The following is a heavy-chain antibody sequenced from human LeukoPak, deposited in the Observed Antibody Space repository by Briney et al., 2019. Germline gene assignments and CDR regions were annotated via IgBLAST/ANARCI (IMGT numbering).Heavy chain of an antibody. D-gene: IGHD5-12*01. CDR2: IIPIVNMV. CDR1: GGTFSSYA. J-gene: IGHJ4*02. Sequence: SVKVSCRASGGTFSSYAISWVRQAPGQGLEWMGRIIPIVNMVDYAEEFQGRVSITADKSTSTAYMEVSGLRSEDTAVYYCARRIGERFSAHEYFDSWGQGTQVTVSS. CDR3: ARRIGERFSAHEYFDS. V-gene: IGHV1-69*04.